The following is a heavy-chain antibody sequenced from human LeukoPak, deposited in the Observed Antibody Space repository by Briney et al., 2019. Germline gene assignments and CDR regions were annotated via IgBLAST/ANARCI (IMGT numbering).Heavy chain of an antibody. V-gene: IGHV3-23*01. Sequence: GGSLRLSCAASGFTFSSYAMSWVRQAPGKGLEYISSISGSGGTTYYADSVKGRFTISRDNSKSSLYLQLSSLRADDSAIYYCAKAESGWYKFASWGQGTLVTVSS. J-gene: IGHJ4*02. CDR3: AKAESGWYKFAS. D-gene: IGHD6-19*01. CDR1: GFTFSSYA. CDR2: ISGSGGTT.